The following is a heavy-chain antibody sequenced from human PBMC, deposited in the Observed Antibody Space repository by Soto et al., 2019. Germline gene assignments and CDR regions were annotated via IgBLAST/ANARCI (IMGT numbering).Heavy chain of an antibody. CDR1: GGSITSGGSY. CDR2: IYYSGST. Sequence: SETLSLTCTVSGGSITSGGSYWSWIRQLPGKGLEWIGYIYYSGSTYYNPSLKSRVTISVDTSKNQFSLKVSSVTAADTAVYYWGRESGGPGWFLDYWGGGTLVPASS. CDR3: GRESGGPGWFLDY. J-gene: IGHJ4*02. D-gene: IGHD1-26*01. V-gene: IGHV4-31*03.